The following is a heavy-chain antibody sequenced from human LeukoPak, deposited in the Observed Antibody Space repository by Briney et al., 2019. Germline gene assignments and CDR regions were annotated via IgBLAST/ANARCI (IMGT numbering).Heavy chain of an antibody. CDR3: ARGSPRAFDI. CDR1: GFSFSSYN. CDR2: ISSSSSTI. J-gene: IGHJ3*02. Sequence: PGGSLRLSCAAPGFSFSSYNMNWIRQAPGKGLEWVSYISSSSSTIYYADSVKGRFTISRDNAKNSLYLQMNSLRDEDTAVYYWARGSPRAFDIWGQGTMVTVSS. V-gene: IGHV3-48*02.